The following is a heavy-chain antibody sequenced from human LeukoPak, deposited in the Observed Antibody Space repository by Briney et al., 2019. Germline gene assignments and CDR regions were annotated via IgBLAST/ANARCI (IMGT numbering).Heavy chain of an antibody. D-gene: IGHD4-17*01. CDR1: GGTFSSYA. J-gene: IGHJ5*02. Sequence: GASVKVSCKASGGTFSSYAISWVRQAPGQGLEWMGRIIPILGIANYAQKFQGRVTITADKSTSTAYMELSSLRSEDTAVYYCARIATVTTEGYNCFDPWGRGTLVTVSS. V-gene: IGHV1-69*04. CDR2: IIPILGIA. CDR3: ARIATVTTEGYNCFDP.